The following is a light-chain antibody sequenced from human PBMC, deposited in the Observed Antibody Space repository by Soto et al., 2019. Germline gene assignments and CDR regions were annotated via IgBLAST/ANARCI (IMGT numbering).Light chain of an antibody. V-gene: IGKV1-5*03. CDR1: QSINTW. CDR3: RQYITYPLT. J-gene: IGKJ4*01. Sequence: DIQMTQFPFTLSTSVGDRVTITCRASQSINTWLAWYQQKPGKAPELLIHNTSNLATGAPSRFSGSGSGTEFTLTISSLHPDDFATYYCRQYITYPLTFGGGTKVDIK. CDR2: NTS.